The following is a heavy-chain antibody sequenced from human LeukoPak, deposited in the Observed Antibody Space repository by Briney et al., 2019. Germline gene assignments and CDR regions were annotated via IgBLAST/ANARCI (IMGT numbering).Heavy chain of an antibody. V-gene: IGHV4-34*01. J-gene: IGHJ4*02. CDR1: GGSFSGYY. D-gene: IGHD6-13*01. Sequence: SETLSLTCTVYGGSFSGYYWTWIRQPPGKGLEWIGEINHSGSTNYNPSLKSRVTMSVDTSKNQFSLNLSSVTAADTAVYYCARFSSIAAAFDYWGLGTLVTVSS. CDR3: ARFSSIAAAFDY. CDR2: INHSGST.